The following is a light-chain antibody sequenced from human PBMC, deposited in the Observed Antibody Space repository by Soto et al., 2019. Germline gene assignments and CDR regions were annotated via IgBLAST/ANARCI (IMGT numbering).Light chain of an antibody. Sequence: SGLTQSPGTLSLSAVERATLSSSASETVAGSYLAWYQQKPGQAPRLLIHGASTRATGIADRFSGSGSGTDFTLTISRLEPEDFAVYYCQLYGTSPKTFGQGTKVDI. CDR1: ETVAGSY. V-gene: IGKV3-20*01. CDR2: GAS. J-gene: IGKJ1*01. CDR3: QLYGTSPKT.